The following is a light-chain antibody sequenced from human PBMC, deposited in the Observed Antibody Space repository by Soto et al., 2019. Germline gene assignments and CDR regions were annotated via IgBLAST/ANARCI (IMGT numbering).Light chain of an antibody. J-gene: IGKJ2*01. CDR1: QSVSSSY. CDR2: GAS. V-gene: IGKV3-20*01. Sequence: EIVLTQSPGTLSLSPGERATLSCRASQSVSSSYLAWYQHKPGQAPRLLIYGASSRATGIPDRFSGSGSGTDFTLTISRLEPDDFAVYSFQQYGTSPYTFGQGTKLEIK. CDR3: QQYGTSPYT.